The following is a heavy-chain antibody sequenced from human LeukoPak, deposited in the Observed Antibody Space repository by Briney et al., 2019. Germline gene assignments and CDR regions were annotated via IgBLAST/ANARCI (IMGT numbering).Heavy chain of an antibody. D-gene: IGHD2-2*01. CDR1: GASISASNYY. V-gene: IGHV4-39*02. J-gene: IGHJ4*02. Sequence: SETLSLTCAVSGASISASNYYWGWIRQPPGKGLEWIGSISYSGSTYYNPSLNSRVTISIDTSENHLSPYLSSVSAADTALYYCVRTSSGVPGAFDSWGQGALVSVSS. CDR2: ISYSGST. CDR3: VRTSSGVPGAFDS.